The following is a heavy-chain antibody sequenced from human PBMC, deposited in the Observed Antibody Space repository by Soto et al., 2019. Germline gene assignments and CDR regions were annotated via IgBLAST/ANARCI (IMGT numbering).Heavy chain of an antibody. J-gene: IGHJ3*02. D-gene: IGHD3-16*02. CDR1: GYSFSSYW. CDR2: IYPGDSDT. CDR3: ARRLMITFGGVIVNSPPATDAFDI. V-gene: IGHV5-51*01. Sequence: PGEALKISCKGSGYSFSSYWIGWVRQMPGKGLEWMGIIYPGDSDTRYSPSFQGQVTISADKSISTAYLQWSSLKASDTAMYYCARRLMITFGGVIVNSPPATDAFDIWGQGTMVTVSS.